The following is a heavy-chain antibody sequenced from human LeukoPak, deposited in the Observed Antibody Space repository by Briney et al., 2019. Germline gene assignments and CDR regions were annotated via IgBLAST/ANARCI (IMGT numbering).Heavy chain of an antibody. CDR2: ISSTGGTT. CDR1: GITFSSYG. J-gene: IGHJ4*02. CDR3: AKDMTRMVRGVMGDY. Sequence: GGSLRLSCAASGITFSSYGMSWVRQAPGKGLEWVSSISSTGGTTYYADSVKGRFTISRDNAKNSLYLQMNSLRAEDTALYYCAKDMTRMVRGVMGDYWGQGTLVTVSS. V-gene: IGHV3-23*01. D-gene: IGHD3-10*01.